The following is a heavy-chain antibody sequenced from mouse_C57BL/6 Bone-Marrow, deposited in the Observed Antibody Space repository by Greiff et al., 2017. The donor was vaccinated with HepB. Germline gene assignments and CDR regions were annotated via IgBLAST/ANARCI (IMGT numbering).Heavy chain of an antibody. J-gene: IGHJ3*01. CDR2: IRLKSDNYAT. Sequence: EVKLMESGGGLVQPGGSMKLSCVASGFTFSNYWMNWVRQSPEKGLEWVAQIRLKSDNYATHYAESVKGRFTISRDDSKSSVYLQMNNLRAEDTGIYYCTKGGTGMTVFAYWGQGTLVTVSA. V-gene: IGHV6-3*01. D-gene: IGHD4-1*01. CDR3: TKGGTGMTVFAY. CDR1: GFTFSNYW.